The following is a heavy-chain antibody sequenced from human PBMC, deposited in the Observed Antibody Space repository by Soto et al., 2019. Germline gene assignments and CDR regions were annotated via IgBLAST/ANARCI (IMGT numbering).Heavy chain of an antibody. Sequence: QVQLVESGGGVVQPGRSLRLSCAASGFTFSSYAMHWVRQAPGKGLERVAVISYDGSNKYYADSVKGRFTISRDNSKNTLYLQMNSLRAEDTAVYYCARVPVYCSGGSCYPGGYWGQGTLVTVSS. J-gene: IGHJ4*02. D-gene: IGHD2-15*01. CDR3: ARVPVYCSGGSCYPGGY. CDR1: GFTFSSYA. V-gene: IGHV3-30-3*01. CDR2: ISYDGSNK.